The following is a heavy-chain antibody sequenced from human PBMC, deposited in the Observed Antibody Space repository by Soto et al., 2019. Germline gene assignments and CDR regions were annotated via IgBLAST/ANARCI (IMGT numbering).Heavy chain of an antibody. D-gene: IGHD2-2*01. V-gene: IGHV3-74*01. J-gene: IGHJ6*02. CDR3: ARDLHCRSACPGWGSGMDF. Sequence: EVQLVESGGGLVQPGGSLRLSCAASGFTFTNYWMHWVRQAPGKGLEWVARVDGDDSSIGYADSVKGRITISRDNAKNTLYLQMNSLRAEDTAVYYCARDLHCRSACPGWGSGMDFWGQGTTVTVSS. CDR2: VDGDDSSI. CDR1: GFTFTNYW.